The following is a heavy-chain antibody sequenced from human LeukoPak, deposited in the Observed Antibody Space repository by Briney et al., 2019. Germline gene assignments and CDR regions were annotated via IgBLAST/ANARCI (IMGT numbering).Heavy chain of an antibody. D-gene: IGHD3-22*01. Sequence: APVKVSCKASGYTFTSYYMHWVRQAPGQGLEWMGIINPSGGSTSYAQKFQGRVTMTRDMSTSTVYMELSSLRSEDTAVYYCARDYYDSSGYYDFDYWGQGTLVTVSS. V-gene: IGHV1-46*01. J-gene: IGHJ4*02. CDR2: INPSGGST. CDR3: ARDYYDSSGYYDFDY. CDR1: GYTFTSYY.